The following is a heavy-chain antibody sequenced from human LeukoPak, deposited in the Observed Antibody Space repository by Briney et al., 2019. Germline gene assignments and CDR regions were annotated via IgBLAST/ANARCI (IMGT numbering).Heavy chain of an antibody. Sequence: ASVKVSCKASGGTFSSYAISWVRQAPGQGLEWMGGIIPIFGTANYAQKFRGRVTITTDESTSTAYMELSSLRSEDTAVYYCARGMSSGYYNDGSFDYWGQGTLVTVSS. CDR2: IIPIFGTA. D-gene: IGHD3-22*01. V-gene: IGHV1-69*05. CDR1: GGTFSSYA. CDR3: ARGMSSGYYNDGSFDY. J-gene: IGHJ4*02.